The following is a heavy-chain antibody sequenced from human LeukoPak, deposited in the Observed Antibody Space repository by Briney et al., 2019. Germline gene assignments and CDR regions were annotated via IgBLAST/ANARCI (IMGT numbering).Heavy chain of an antibody. CDR3: ARGDYDFWSGYDKDWFDP. CDR1: GFTFSSYG. J-gene: IGHJ5*02. CDR2: IRYDGSNK. Sequence: PGGSLRLSCAASGFTFSSYGMHWVRQAPGKGLEWVAFIRYDGSNKYYADSVKGRFTISRDNSKNTLYLQMNSLRAEDTAVYYCARGDYDFWSGYDKDWFDPWGQGTLVTVSS. D-gene: IGHD3-3*01. V-gene: IGHV3-30*02.